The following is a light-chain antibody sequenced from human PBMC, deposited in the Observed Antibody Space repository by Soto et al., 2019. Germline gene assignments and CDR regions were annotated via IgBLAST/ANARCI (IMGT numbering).Light chain of an antibody. CDR1: SSNIGAGYD. CDR3: QSYDTTLSASV. Sequence: QSVLTQTPSVSGAPGQRVTISCTGSSSNIGAGYDVHWYQQVPGTAPKLLIYGNSNRPSGVPDRFSGSKSGASASLAITGLQAEDEADYYCQSYDTTLSASVFGTGTKVTVL. J-gene: IGLJ1*01. V-gene: IGLV1-40*01. CDR2: GNS.